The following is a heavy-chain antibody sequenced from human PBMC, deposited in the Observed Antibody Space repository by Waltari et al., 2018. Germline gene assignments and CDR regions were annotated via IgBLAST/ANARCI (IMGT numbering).Heavy chain of an antibody. Sequence: VQLVQSGAEVKKPGATVKISCKVSGYTFTDYYMHWVQQAPGKGLEWMGWISAYNGNTNYAQKLQGRVTMTTDTSTSTAYMELRSLRSDDTDVYYCARVEAVAGTGWFDPWGQGTLVTVSS. D-gene: IGHD6-19*01. CDR2: ISAYNGNT. CDR1: GYTFTDYY. J-gene: IGHJ5*02. V-gene: IGHV1-18*04. CDR3: ARVEAVAGTGWFDP.